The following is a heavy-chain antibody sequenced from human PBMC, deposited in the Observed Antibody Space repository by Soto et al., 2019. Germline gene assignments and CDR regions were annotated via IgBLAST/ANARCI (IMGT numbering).Heavy chain of an antibody. CDR3: ANRITVFGLLIPPFDP. V-gene: IGHV4-34*01. D-gene: IGHD3-3*01. Sequence: ETLSPTCAVYGVSVNGYYWNWIRQPPGKGLEWIGEINHTGGTHYNPSLKSRVTMSVDTSKNQFSLRLSSVTAADTAIYYCANRITVFGLLIPPFDPWGQGTQVTVYS. J-gene: IGHJ5*02. CDR2: INHTGGT. CDR1: GVSVNGYY.